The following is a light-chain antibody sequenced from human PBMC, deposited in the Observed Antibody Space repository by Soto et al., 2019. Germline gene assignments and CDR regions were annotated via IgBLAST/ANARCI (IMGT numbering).Light chain of an antibody. CDR3: QHYNYLTPIT. CDR2: DAS. Sequence: DIQMTQSPSSLSASVGDRVTITCQANQDINNYLNWYQQKSGKAPKLLIYDASNLETGVPSRFSGSGSGTDFSLTISSLRPEDVATYYCQHYNYLTPITFGQGTRLDIK. CDR1: QDINNY. J-gene: IGKJ5*01. V-gene: IGKV1-33*01.